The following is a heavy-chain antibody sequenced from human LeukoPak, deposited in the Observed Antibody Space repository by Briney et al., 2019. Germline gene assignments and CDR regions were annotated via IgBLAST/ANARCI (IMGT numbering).Heavy chain of an antibody. V-gene: IGHV1-2*02. D-gene: IGHD3-16*01. Sequence: ASVKVSCKASGYTFTGYYMHWVRQAPGQGLEWMGWINPNSGGTNYAQKFQGRVTMTRDTSISTGYMELSRLRSDDTAVYYCARDRSRFLGLCYFDYWGQGTLVTVSS. J-gene: IGHJ4*02. CDR2: INPNSGGT. CDR1: GYTFTGYY. CDR3: ARDRSRFLGLCYFDY.